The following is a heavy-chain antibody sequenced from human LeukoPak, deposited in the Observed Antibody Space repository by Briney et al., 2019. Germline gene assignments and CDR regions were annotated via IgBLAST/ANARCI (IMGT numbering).Heavy chain of an antibody. CDR1: GFTFSGYS. V-gene: IGHV3-66*01. CDR3: ARMACSSTSCKYYFDY. J-gene: IGHJ4*02. Sequence: GGSLRLTCTASGFTFSGYSMSWVRQAPGKGLEWVSVIYSGGSTYYADSVKGRFTISRDNSKNTLFLQMNSLRAEDTAVYYCARMACSSTSCKYYFDYWGQGTLVTVSS. D-gene: IGHD2-2*01. CDR2: IYSGGST.